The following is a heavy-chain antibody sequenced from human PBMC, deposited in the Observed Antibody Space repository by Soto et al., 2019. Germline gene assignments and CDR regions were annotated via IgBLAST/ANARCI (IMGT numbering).Heavy chain of an antibody. J-gene: IGHJ4*02. D-gene: IGHD2-2*01. CDR2: IIPIFGTA. V-gene: IGHV1-69*13. Sequence: SVKVSCKASGGTFSSYAISWVRQAPGQGLEWMGGIIPIFGTANYAQKFQGRVTITADESTSTAYMELSSLRSEDTAVYYCARVGYCSSTSWCYYFGYWGQGTLVTVSS. CDR3: ARVGYCSSTSWCYYFGY. CDR1: GGTFSSYA.